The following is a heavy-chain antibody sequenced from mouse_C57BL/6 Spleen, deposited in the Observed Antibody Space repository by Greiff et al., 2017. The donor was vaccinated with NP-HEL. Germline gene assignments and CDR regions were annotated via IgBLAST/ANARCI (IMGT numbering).Heavy chain of an antibody. J-gene: IGHJ4*01. V-gene: IGHV1-82*01. Sequence: VQLQQSGPELVKPGASVKISCKASGYAFSSSWMNWVKQRPGKGLEWIGRIYSGDGDTNYNGKFKGKATLTADKSSSTAYMQLSSLTSEDSAVYFCARRGFGAMDYWGQGTSVTVSS. CDR2: IYSGDGDT. CDR3: ARRGFGAMDY. CDR1: GYAFSSSW.